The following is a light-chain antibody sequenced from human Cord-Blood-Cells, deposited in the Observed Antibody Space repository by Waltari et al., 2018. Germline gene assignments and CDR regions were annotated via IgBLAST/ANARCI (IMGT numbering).Light chain of an antibody. Sequence: EIVLTQSPGTLSLSPGERATLSCRASQSVSSSYLACYQQKPGQAPRLRIYGASSRATGIPDRFSGSGSGTDFTLTISRLEPEDFAVYYCQQYGSSPTFGPGTKVDIK. CDR2: GAS. CDR1: QSVSSSY. V-gene: IGKV3-20*01. J-gene: IGKJ3*01. CDR3: QQYGSSPT.